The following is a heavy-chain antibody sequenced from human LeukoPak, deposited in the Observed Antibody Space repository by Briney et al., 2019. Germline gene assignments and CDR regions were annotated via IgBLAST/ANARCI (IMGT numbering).Heavy chain of an antibody. Sequence: GGSLRLSCAASGFTFDDYAMHWVRQAPGKGLEWVSGISWNSGSIGYADSVKGRFTISRDSSKNTLYLQMNSLRAEDTAVYYCAKSPISYYFDYWGQGTLVTVSS. J-gene: IGHJ4*02. CDR1: GFTFDDYA. CDR2: ISWNSGSI. CDR3: AKSPISYYFDY. V-gene: IGHV3-9*01. D-gene: IGHD3-16*02.